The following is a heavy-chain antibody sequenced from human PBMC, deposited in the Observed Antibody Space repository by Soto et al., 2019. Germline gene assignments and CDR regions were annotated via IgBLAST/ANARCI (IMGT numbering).Heavy chain of an antibody. D-gene: IGHD6-19*01. CDR2: LSFDGTAE. Sequence: QVQLVESGGGVVQPGTSLRLSCKASGFIFRDYLIHWVRQAPGKGLEWLAVLSFDGTAEYYADSTRGRFTISRDNSKDTLYLQMNSLRADDTAVYYCGKERRGRGWFVCNYWGQGIVVTVSS. CDR1: GFIFRDYL. J-gene: IGHJ4*02. CDR3: GKERRGRGWFVCNY. V-gene: IGHV3-30*18.